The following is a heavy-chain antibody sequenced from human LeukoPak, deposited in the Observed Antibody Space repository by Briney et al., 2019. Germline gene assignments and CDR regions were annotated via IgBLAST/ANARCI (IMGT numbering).Heavy chain of an antibody. D-gene: IGHD3-9*01. Sequence: SQTLSLTCTVSGGSISSGGYYWSWIRQHPGKGLEWIGYIYYSGSTYYNPSLKSRVTISVDTPKNQFSLKLSSVTAADTAVYYCARVSNTNAGFYYYGMDVWGQGTTVTVSS. V-gene: IGHV4-31*03. J-gene: IGHJ6*02. CDR3: ARVSNTNAGFYYYGMDV. CDR2: IYYSGST. CDR1: GGSISSGGYY.